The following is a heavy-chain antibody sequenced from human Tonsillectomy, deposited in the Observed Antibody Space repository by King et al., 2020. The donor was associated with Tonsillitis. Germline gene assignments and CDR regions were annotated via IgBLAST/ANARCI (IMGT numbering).Heavy chain of an antibody. CDR2: INWNSGSI. CDR3: AKGAASYYDFWSGFDP. Sequence: VQLVESGGGLVQPGRSLRLSCAASGFTFDDCVMHWVRQAPGKGLEWVSDINWNSGSIGYADSVKGRFTISRDNAKNSLYLEMNSLRAEDTALYYCAKGAASYYDFWSGFDPWGQGTLVTVSS. J-gene: IGHJ5*02. CDR1: GFTFDDCV. V-gene: IGHV3-9*01. D-gene: IGHD3-3*01.